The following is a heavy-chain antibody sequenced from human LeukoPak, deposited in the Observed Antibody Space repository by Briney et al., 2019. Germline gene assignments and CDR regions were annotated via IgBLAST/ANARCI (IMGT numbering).Heavy chain of an antibody. V-gene: IGHV3-30-3*01. D-gene: IGHD3-22*01. CDR2: ISYDGSNK. CDR1: GFTFNSYS. CDR3: ARGLQYYYDSSGYYFDY. Sequence: PGGSLRLSCAASGFTFNSYSMHWVRQAPGKGLEWVAVISYDGSNKHYGDSVKGPFTISRDNYKNTLYLELSSLRAEDTAVFYCARGLQYYYDSSGYYFDYWGQGTLVTVSS. J-gene: IGHJ4*02.